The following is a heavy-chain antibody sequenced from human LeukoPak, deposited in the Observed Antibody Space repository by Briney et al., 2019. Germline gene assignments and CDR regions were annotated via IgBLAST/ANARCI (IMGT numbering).Heavy chain of an antibody. CDR1: GGSISSSSYY. Sequence: SETLSLTCTVSGGSISSSSYYWGWIRQPPGKGLEWIGSIYYSGSTYYNPSLKSRVTISVDTSKNQFSPKLSSVTAADTAVYYCARREYNWFDPWGQGTLVTVSS. V-gene: IGHV4-39*01. CDR3: ARREYNWFDP. J-gene: IGHJ5*02. CDR2: IYYSGST.